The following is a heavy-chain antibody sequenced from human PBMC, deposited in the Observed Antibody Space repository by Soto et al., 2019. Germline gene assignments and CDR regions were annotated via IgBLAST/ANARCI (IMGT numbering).Heavy chain of an antibody. CDR1: GYTFSNYY. J-gene: IGHJ6*03. Sequence: ASVKVSCKASGYTFSNYYMHWVRQAPGQGLEWMGIINPSGGSTSYAQKFRGRVTMTRDTSTSTVYMELSSLRSEDTAVYYCARSGVVIIPAALLHYYYYMDVWGKGTTVTVSS. CDR2: INPSGGST. CDR3: ARSGVVIIPAALLHYYYYMDV. V-gene: IGHV1-46*03. D-gene: IGHD3-3*01.